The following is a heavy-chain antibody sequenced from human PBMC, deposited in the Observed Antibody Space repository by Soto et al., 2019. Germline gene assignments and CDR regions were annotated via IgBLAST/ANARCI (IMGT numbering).Heavy chain of an antibody. CDR2: IYYGGST. CDR3: VRGDYYSGMDV. J-gene: IGHJ6*02. V-gene: IGHV4-59*08. CDR1: GGSISPYY. Sequence: SETLSLTCTVSGGSISPYYWSWIRQPPGKGLEWVGYIYYGGSTSYNPSLKSRVTISLETSKSQFSLRLSSVTAADTAVYYCVRGDYYSGMDVWGQGTTVTVSS.